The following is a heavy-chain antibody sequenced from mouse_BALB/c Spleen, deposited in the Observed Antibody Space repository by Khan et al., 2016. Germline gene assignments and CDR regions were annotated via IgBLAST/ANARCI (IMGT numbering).Heavy chain of an antibody. V-gene: IGHV5-6-5*01. CDR1: GFTFSSYA. CDR2: ISSGGSS. CDR3: ATKVYYFDY. Sequence: EVELVESGGGLVKPGGSLKFSCAASGFTFSSYAMSWVRQTPGKRLEWVASISSGGSSFYPDILKDRFTISRDNARNILDLQMSTLRSEDTAMYYCATKVYYFDYWGQGTTRTVSS. J-gene: IGHJ2*01.